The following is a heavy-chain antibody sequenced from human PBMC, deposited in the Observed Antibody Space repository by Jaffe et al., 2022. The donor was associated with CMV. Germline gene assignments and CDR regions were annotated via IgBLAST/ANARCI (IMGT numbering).Heavy chain of an antibody. D-gene: IGHD2-2*03. CDR3: ARDYVLAIESSYYYGLDV. J-gene: IGHJ6*02. V-gene: IGHV4-59*11. Sequence: QLQLQESGPGLVKPSETLSLTCTVFGGSINSHYWTWIRQSPGKGLEWIGYISHRGSTNYNPSLNSRVTMSVDTSKNQFSLRLSSVTAADTAVYYCARDYVLAIESSYYYGLDVWGQGTSVTVSS. CDR1: GGSINSHY. CDR2: ISHRGST.